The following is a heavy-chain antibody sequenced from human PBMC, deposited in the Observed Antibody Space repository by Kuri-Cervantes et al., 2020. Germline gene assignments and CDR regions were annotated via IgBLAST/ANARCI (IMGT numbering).Heavy chain of an antibody. J-gene: IGHJ6*02. D-gene: IGHD3-3*01. CDR2: ISSSGSTI. Sequence: GGSLRLSCAASGFTFSSYSMNWVRQAPGKGLEWVSYISSSGSTIYYADSVKGRFTISRDNAKNSLYLQMDSLRAEDTAVYYCAVYYDFWSGYVKNYYYGMDVWGQGTTVTGSS. CDR3: AVYYDFWSGYVKNYYYGMDV. CDR1: GFTFSSYS. V-gene: IGHV3-48*04.